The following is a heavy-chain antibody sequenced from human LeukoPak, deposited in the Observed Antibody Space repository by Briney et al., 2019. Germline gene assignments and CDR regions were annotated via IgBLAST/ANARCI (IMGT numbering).Heavy chain of an antibody. J-gene: IGHJ5*02. Sequence: PGRSLRLSCAAAGFTFSKFAMHWVRQAPGKGLEWVAVVSYDGSYKYYADSVKGRFTISRDNSKNTLYLQMNSLRAEDTAVYYCAGRGNWFDPWGQGTLVTVSS. D-gene: IGHD1-26*01. CDR2: VSYDGSYK. CDR3: AGRGNWFDP. V-gene: IGHV3-30*04. CDR1: GFTFSKFA.